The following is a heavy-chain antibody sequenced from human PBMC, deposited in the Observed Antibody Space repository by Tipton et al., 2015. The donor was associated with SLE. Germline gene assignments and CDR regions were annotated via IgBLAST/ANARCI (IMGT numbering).Heavy chain of an antibody. J-gene: IGHJ6*03. V-gene: IGHV3-7*01. CDR2: IKQDGSEK. D-gene: IGHD3-3*01. Sequence: SLRLSCAASGFTFSSYWMSWVRHAPGKGLEWVANIKQDGSEKYYVDSVKGRFTISRDNAKNSLYLQMNSLRAEDTAVYYCAREGGYYDFWSGYYTSGYRDYYYMDVWGKGTTVTASS. CDR3: AREGGYYDFWSGYYTSGYRDYYYMDV. CDR1: GFTFSSYW.